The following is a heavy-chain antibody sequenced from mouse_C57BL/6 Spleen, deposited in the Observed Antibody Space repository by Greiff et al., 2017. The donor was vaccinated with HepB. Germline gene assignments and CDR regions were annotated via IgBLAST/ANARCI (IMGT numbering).Heavy chain of an antibody. CDR3: ARDGNYVGGAMDY. Sequence: QVQLKQPGAELVKPGASVKMSCKASGYTFTSYWITWVKQRPGQGLEWIGDIYPGSGSTNYNEKFKSKATLTVDTSSSTAYMQLSSLTSEDSAVYYCARDGNYVGGAMDYWGQGTSVTVSS. J-gene: IGHJ4*01. CDR2: IYPGSGST. D-gene: IGHD2-1*01. V-gene: IGHV1-55*01. CDR1: GYTFTSYW.